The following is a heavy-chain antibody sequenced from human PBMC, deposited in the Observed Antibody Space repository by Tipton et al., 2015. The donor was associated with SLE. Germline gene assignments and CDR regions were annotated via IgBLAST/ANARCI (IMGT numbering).Heavy chain of an antibody. J-gene: IGHJ4*02. V-gene: IGHV4-59*11. CDR3: ATQISHSSSWKDYFDY. CDR2: IYYSGST. D-gene: IGHD6-13*01. Sequence: TLSLTCTVSGGSISSHYWSWIRQPPGKGLEWIGYIYYSGSTNYNPSLKSRVTISVDTSKNQFSLKLSSVTAADTAVYYCATQISHSSSWKDYFDYWGQGTLVTVSS. CDR1: GGSISSHY.